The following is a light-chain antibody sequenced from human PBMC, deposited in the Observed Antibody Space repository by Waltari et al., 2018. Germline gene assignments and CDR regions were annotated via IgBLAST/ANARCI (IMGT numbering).Light chain of an antibody. V-gene: IGLV2-23*02. CDR1: SSDVGNYKR. CDR3: SSYAVSSKGV. J-gene: IGLJ2*01. Sequence: QSALTQPASVSWSPGQSITISCPGTSSDVGNYKRVSWYQQHPGKAPKLMIYAVSKRPSGVSDRFSGSKSGDMASLTISGLQPEDEAEYFCSSYAVSSKGVFSGGTKVTVL. CDR2: AVS.